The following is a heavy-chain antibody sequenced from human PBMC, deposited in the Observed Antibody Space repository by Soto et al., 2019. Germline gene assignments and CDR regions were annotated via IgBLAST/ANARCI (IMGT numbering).Heavy chain of an antibody. CDR1: GLSFSSHS. CDR2: ISSRSSLI. J-gene: IGHJ5*02. D-gene: IGHD6-19*01. Sequence: GGSLRLSCATAGLSFSSHSFNLVRPDPGQGLEWVAYISSRSSLILYADSVRGRFVISRDNALNSLYLQMNSPGDEDTAIYYCARERGEYDSGWYIDRWGQGTPVTVSS. CDR3: ARERGEYDSGWYIDR. V-gene: IGHV3-21*06.